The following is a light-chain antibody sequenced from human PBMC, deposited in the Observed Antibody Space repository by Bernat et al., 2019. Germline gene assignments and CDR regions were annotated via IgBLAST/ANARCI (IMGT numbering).Light chain of an antibody. V-gene: IGLV3-19*01. CDR2: GKN. Sequence: SSELTQDPAVSVALGQTVRITCQGDSLRSYYASWYQQKPGQAPVLVIYGKNNRPSGIPDRFSGSSSGNTASLTITGAQAEDEADYYCNSRESSGNHRVFGPAPKVTVL. CDR3: NSRESSGNHRV. CDR1: SLRSYY. J-gene: IGLJ1*01.